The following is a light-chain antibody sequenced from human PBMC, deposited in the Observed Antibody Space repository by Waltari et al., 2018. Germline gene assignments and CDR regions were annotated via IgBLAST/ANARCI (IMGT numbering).Light chain of an antibody. Sequence: DVVMTQSPLPLPVTPGQAAPISCKSSQSLVHSDGNTHLNWFQQRPGQSPRRLIYRVSNRDSGVPDRFSGSGSGTDFTLKISRVEAEDVGVYYCMQGTHWPYTFGQGTKLDIK. CDR1: QSLVHSDGNTH. V-gene: IGKV2-30*02. J-gene: IGKJ2*01. CDR3: MQGTHWPYT. CDR2: RVS.